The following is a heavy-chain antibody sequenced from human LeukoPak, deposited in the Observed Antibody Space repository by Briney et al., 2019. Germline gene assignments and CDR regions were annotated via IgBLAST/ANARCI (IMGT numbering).Heavy chain of an antibody. Sequence: SETLSLTCTVSGGSISSGDYYWSWIRQPPGKGLEWIGYIYYSGSTYYNPSLKSRVTISVDTSKNQFSLKLSSVTAADTAVYYCARELDYYGSGRYFDYWGQGTLVTVSS. J-gene: IGHJ4*02. CDR2: IYYSGST. CDR3: ARELDYYGSGRYFDY. D-gene: IGHD3-10*01. V-gene: IGHV4-30-4*01. CDR1: GGSISSGDYY.